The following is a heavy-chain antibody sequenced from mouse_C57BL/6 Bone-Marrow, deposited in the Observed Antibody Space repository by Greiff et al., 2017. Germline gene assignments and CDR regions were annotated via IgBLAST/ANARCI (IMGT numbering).Heavy chain of an antibody. CDR1: GYTFTSYG. D-gene: IGHD1-1*01. V-gene: IGHV1-81*01. Sequence: QVQLQQSGAELARPGASVKLSCKASGYTFTSYGISWVKQRTGQGLEWIGEIYPRSGNNYYNEKFKGKATLTADKSSSTAYMELRSLTSEDSAVYFCSRERTTVRYFDVWGTGTTVTVSS. CDR2: IYPRSGNN. J-gene: IGHJ1*03. CDR3: SRERTTVRYFDV.